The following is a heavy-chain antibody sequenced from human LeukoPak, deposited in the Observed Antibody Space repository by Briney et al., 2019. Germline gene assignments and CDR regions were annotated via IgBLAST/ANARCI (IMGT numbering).Heavy chain of an antibody. CDR2: ISSSSSYI. J-gene: IGHJ5*02. D-gene: IGHD6-19*01. CDR1: GFTFSSYI. V-gene: IGHV3-21*01. Sequence: TGGSLRLSCAASGFTFSSYIMNWVRQAPGKGLEWVSSISSSSSYIYYADSVKGRFTISRDNAKNSLYLQMNSLRAEDTAVYYCAYAVAGTLGFDPWGQGTLVTVSS. CDR3: AYAVAGTLGFDP.